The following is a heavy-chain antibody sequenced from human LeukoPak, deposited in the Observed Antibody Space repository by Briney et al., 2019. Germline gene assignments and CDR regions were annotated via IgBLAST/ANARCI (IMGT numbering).Heavy chain of an antibody. CDR3: ARFYGDYLDY. V-gene: IGHV3-7*01. Sequence: GGSLRLSCAASGFTFSTYWMSWVRQAPGKGLEWVADIKQDGSEKYYVDSVKGRFTISRDNAKNSLYLQMNSLRAEDTAVYYCARFYGDYLDYWGQGTLVTVTS. D-gene: IGHD4-17*01. CDR2: IKQDGSEK. J-gene: IGHJ4*02. CDR1: GFTFSTYW.